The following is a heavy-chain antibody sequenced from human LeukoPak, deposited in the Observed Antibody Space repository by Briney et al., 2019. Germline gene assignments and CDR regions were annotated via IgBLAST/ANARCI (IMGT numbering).Heavy chain of an antibody. Sequence: PGGSLRLSCAASGFTFRTYSMNWVRQAPGKGLEWVSYISSSSSTIHYADSVRGRFTISRDNAKNSLYLQINSPRDEDTAVYYCARAFYGDYGTDVWGQGTTVTVSS. D-gene: IGHD4-17*01. J-gene: IGHJ6*02. CDR3: ARAFYGDYGTDV. CDR2: ISSSSSTI. V-gene: IGHV3-48*02. CDR1: GFTFRTYS.